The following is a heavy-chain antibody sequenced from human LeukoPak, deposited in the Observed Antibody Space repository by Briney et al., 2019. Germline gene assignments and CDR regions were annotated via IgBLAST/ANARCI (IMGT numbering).Heavy chain of an antibody. CDR1: GYTFTGYY. CDR3: TRIHASGYYDNSGYPYYFDY. Sequence: ASVKVSCKASGYTFTGYYMHWVRQAPGQGLEWMGWINPNSGGTNYAQKFQGRVTMTRDTSISTAYMELSRLRSDDTAVYYCTRIHASGYYDNSGYPYYFDYWGQGTLVTVSS. J-gene: IGHJ4*02. V-gene: IGHV1-2*02. D-gene: IGHD3-22*01. CDR2: INPNSGGT.